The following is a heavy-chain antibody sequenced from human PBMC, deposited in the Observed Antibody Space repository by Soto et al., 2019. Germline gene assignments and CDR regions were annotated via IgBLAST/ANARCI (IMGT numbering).Heavy chain of an antibody. Sequence: GESLKISCKGSGYSFTSYWIGWVRQMPGKGLEWMGIIYPGDSDTRYSPSFQGQVTISADKSISTAYLQWSSLKASDTAMYYCARAVNYDFWSGYYDWFDPWGQGTLVTVSS. CDR2: IYPGDSDT. D-gene: IGHD3-3*01. CDR1: GYSFTSYW. CDR3: ARAVNYDFWSGYYDWFDP. J-gene: IGHJ5*02. V-gene: IGHV5-51*01.